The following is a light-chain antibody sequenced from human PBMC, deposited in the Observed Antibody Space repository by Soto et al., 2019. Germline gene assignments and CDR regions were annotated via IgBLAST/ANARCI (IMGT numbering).Light chain of an antibody. CDR3: SSYTSSSTSGW. J-gene: IGLJ3*02. V-gene: IGLV2-14*01. Sequence: QSALTQPASVSGSPGQSITISCTGTSSDVGGYNYVSWNQQHPGKAPKLMIYDVSNRPSGVSNRFSGSKSGNTASLTISGLQAEDEADYYYSSYTSSSTSGWFGGGTKLTVL. CDR2: DVS. CDR1: SSDVGGYNY.